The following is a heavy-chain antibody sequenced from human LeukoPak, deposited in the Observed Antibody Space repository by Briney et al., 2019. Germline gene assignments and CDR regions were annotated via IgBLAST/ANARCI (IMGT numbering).Heavy chain of an antibody. CDR1: GGSVSTGDYY. Sequence: SETLSLTCTVSGGSVSTGDYYWAWIRQPPGKALEWIGSLFYSGNMYYNPSLKSRVTISVDTSKNQFSLNLNSVTAADTAVYYCARENIVSTRDFDSWGQGTLVTVSS. V-gene: IGHV4-39*07. D-gene: IGHD5/OR15-5a*01. CDR3: ARENIVSTRDFDS. J-gene: IGHJ4*02. CDR2: LFYSGNM.